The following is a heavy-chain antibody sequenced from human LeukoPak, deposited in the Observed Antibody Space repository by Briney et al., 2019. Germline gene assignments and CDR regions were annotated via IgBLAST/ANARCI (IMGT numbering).Heavy chain of an antibody. CDR1: GFTFNNYG. Sequence: GGTLRLSCVASGFTFNNYGMIWVRRAPRKGLERVAGINACGSRSYYADSLNGRFTSSRDNSKNTLYLQMNSLTVEDTAIYFCAKVRFGSGIYGGFDSWGQGAHVTVSS. V-gene: IGHV3-23*01. CDR2: INACGSRS. D-gene: IGHD3-10*01. CDR3: AKVRFGSGIYGGFDS. J-gene: IGHJ5*01.